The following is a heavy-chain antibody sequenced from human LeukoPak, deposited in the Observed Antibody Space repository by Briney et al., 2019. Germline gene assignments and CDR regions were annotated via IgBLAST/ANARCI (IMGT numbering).Heavy chain of an antibody. CDR3: AREGHYYGSGSYGGDFDY. Sequence: ASVKVSCKASGGTFSSYAISWVRQAPGQGLEWMGWISAYNGNTNYAQKLQGRVTMTTDTSTSTAYMELRSLRSDDTAVYYCAREGHYYGSGSYGGDFDYWGQGTLVTVSS. CDR1: GGTFSSYA. V-gene: IGHV1-18*01. J-gene: IGHJ4*02. CDR2: ISAYNGNT. D-gene: IGHD3-10*01.